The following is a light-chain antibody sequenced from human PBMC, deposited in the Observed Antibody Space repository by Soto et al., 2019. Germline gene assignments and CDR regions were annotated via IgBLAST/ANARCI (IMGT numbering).Light chain of an antibody. Sequence: EIVLTHSPGTLSLSPWEIATLSCRASQSVSSYLAWYQQKPGQAPRLLIYDASTRATGIPARFSGSGSGTEFTLNISSLQSADSAVYYCQQYSNWPPFTFGQGTRLEIK. CDR2: DAS. CDR3: QQYSNWPPFT. V-gene: IGKV3-15*01. J-gene: IGKJ5*01. CDR1: QSVSSY.